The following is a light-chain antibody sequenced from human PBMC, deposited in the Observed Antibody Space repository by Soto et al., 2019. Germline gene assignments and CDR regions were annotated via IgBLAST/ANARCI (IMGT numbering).Light chain of an antibody. CDR1: SSNIGSNT. J-gene: IGLJ2*01. V-gene: IGLV1-44*01. CDR3: AAWDDSLKGV. Sequence: QSVLTQPPSASGAPGQRVTISCSGSSSNIGSNTVSWYQQLPGTAPKLLIYSNNQRPSGVPDRFSGSRSGTSASLAISGLQSDDEAVYYCAAWDDSLKGVFGGGTKLTVL. CDR2: SNN.